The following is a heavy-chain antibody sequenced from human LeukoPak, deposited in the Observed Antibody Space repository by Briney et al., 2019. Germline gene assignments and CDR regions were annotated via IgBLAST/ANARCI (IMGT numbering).Heavy chain of an antibody. D-gene: IGHD3-22*01. V-gene: IGHV1-2*02. CDR1: GYTFTGYY. CDR2: INPNSGGT. Sequence: ASVKVSCKASGYTFTGYYMHWVRQAPGQGLEWMGWINPNSGGTNYAQKFQGRVTMTRDTSISTAYMELSRLRSDDTAVYYCASYSDSSGYGAFDIWGQGTMVTVSS. CDR3: ASYSDSSGYGAFDI. J-gene: IGHJ3*02.